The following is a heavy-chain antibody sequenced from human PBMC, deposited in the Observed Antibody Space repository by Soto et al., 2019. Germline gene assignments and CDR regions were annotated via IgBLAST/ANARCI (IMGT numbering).Heavy chain of an antibody. D-gene: IGHD3-22*01. CDR1: GFTFSNYA. V-gene: IGHV3-64D*08. J-gene: IGHJ6*03. Sequence: GGSLRLSCSGSGFTFSNYAMHWVRQAPGKGLEYVSAISRNGDDTYYADSVKGRLTISRDNSKNTLYLQMSSLSTEDTAVYFCVRAYGWDPVSRGGYHYNMDVWGQGTTVTVSS. CDR3: VRAYGWDPVSRGGYHYNMDV. CDR2: ISRNGDDT.